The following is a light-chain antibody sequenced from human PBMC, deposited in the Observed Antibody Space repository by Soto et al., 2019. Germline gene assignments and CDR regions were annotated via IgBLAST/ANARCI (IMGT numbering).Light chain of an antibody. Sequence: EIVMTQSPVTLSASPGERVTLSCRASQSVNINLAWYQQRPGQAPRVLIYGASNRASGIPDRFSGSWSGPDFTLTISSLEPDDVGLYYCQQYKDWPPITVGGGTKVDIK. V-gene: IGKV3D-15*01. J-gene: IGKJ4*02. CDR1: QSVNIN. CDR2: GAS. CDR3: QQYKDWPPIT.